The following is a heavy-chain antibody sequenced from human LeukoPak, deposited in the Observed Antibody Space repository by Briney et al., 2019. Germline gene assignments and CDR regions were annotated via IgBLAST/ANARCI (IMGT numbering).Heavy chain of an antibody. CDR2: INPNNGGT. Sequence: GASVKVSCKASGYTFTGYYMRWVRQAPGQGLEWMGGINPNNGGTNFAQKFQGRVTMTSDTSISTAYMELSRLRSDDTAVYYCATVRMGATPFDYWGQGTLVTVSS. CDR3: ATVRMGATPFDY. V-gene: IGHV1-2*02. CDR1: GYTFTGYY. J-gene: IGHJ4*02. D-gene: IGHD1-26*01.